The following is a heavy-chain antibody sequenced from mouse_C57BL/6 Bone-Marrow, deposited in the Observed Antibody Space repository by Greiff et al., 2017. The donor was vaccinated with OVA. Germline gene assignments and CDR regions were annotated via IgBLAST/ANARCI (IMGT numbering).Heavy chain of an antibody. CDR3: ARSEGYDYDGGDDYAMDY. V-gene: IGHV1-39*01. Sequence: VQLQQSGPELVKPGASVKISCKASGYSFTDYNMNWVKQSNGKSLEWIGVINPNYGTTSYNQKFKGKATLTVDQSSSTAYMQLNSLTSEDSAVYYCARSEGYDYDGGDDYAMDYWGQGTSVTVSS. CDR1: GYSFTDYN. CDR2: INPNYGTT. D-gene: IGHD2-4*01. J-gene: IGHJ4*01.